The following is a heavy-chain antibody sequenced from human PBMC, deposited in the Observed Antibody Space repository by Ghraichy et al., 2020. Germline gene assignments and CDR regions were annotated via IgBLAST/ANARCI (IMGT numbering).Heavy chain of an antibody. Sequence: GGSLRLSCAASGFTFSNYLMHWVRQVPGQGLVWLSRINSDGSVTDYADYVKGRFTISRDNAKNTLYLQMNSLRVEDTALYHCAREVGARRGDDAFDVWGQGTMVTVSS. D-gene: IGHD6-6*01. CDR1: GFTFSNYL. V-gene: IGHV3-74*01. J-gene: IGHJ3*01. CDR3: AREVGARRGDDAFDV. CDR2: INSDGSVT.